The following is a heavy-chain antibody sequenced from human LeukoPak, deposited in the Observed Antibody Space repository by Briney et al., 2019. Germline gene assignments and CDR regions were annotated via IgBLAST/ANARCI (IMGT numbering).Heavy chain of an antibody. V-gene: IGHV3-20*04. Sequence: GGSLRLSREASGFTFDDYGMSWVRQPPGKGLKCVSGINRDGGSTDYADSVKGRFTISRDNAKNSHFLQMNSLRVEDTALYYCARGFRNGPFDCWGQGTLVTVSS. CDR1: GFTFDDYG. CDR3: ARGFRNGPFDC. D-gene: IGHD2-8*01. CDR2: INRDGGST. J-gene: IGHJ4*02.